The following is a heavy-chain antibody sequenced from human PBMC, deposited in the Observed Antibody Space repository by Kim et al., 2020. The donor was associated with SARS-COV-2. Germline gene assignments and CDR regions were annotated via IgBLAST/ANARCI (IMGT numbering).Heavy chain of an antibody. D-gene: IGHD4-17*01. V-gene: IGHV4-38-2*02. CDR1: GYSISSGYY. CDR3: ARDVWSYGDYFYYYYYGMDV. Sequence: SETLSLTCTVSGYSISSGYYWGWIRQPPGKGLEWIGSIYHSGSTYYNPSLKSRVTISVDTSKNQFSLKLSSVTAADTAVYYCARDVWSYGDYFYYYYYGMDVWGQGTTVTVSS. J-gene: IGHJ6*02. CDR2: IYHSGST.